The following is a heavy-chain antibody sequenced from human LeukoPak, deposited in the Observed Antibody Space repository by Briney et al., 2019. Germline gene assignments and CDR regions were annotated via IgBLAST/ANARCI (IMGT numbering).Heavy chain of an antibody. Sequence: GGSLRLSCAASGLRFRDFTMTWVRQAPGKGPEWVSAIGGRGGSTYYADSLGGRFTISRDNSKDMVYLQMNSLKVEDTATYYCGKEGGAWGQGTKVTVSS. CDR1: GLRFRDFT. CDR2: IGGRGGST. CDR3: GKEGGA. D-gene: IGHD3-16*01. V-gene: IGHV3-23*01. J-gene: IGHJ5*02.